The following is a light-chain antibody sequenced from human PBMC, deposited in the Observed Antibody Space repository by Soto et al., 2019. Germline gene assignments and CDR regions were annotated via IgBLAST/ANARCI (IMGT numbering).Light chain of an antibody. CDR3: QQRGNWPPT. J-gene: IGKJ3*01. V-gene: IGKV3-11*01. CDR1: QSVSSF. Sequence: EIVLTQSPATLSLSPGEIATLSCRASQSVSSFLAWYQQKPGQPPRLLIYDASNRATGIPGRFSGSGSGTDFTLTISSLEPEDFAAYYCQQRGNWPPTFGPGTKVDI. CDR2: DAS.